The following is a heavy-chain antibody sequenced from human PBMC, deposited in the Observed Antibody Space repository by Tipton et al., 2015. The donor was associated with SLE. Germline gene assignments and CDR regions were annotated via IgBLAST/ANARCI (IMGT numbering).Heavy chain of an antibody. CDR3: ARENSRKGFDI. CDR2: MYTSGSP. J-gene: IGHJ3*02. V-gene: IGHV4-4*08. Sequence: LRLSCTVSGGSISSYYWSWVRQPPGKGLEWIGYMYTSGSPNYNPSLKSRVTISVDTSKNQFSLKLSPLTAADTAVYYCARENSRKGFDIWGQGTMVTVSS. CDR1: GGSISSYY. D-gene: IGHD1/OR15-1a*01.